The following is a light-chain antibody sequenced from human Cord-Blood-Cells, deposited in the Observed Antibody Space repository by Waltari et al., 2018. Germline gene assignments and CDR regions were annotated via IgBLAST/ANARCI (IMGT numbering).Light chain of an antibody. CDR1: QSVSSN. Sequence: EIVMTQSPATLSVSPGERATLSGRASQSVSSNIAWSQQKPGQAPRLLIDGASTRATGIPARLSGSGSGTEFTLTISSLQSEDFAVYYCQQYNNWPRLTFGGGTKVEIK. CDR2: GAS. V-gene: IGKV3-15*01. J-gene: IGKJ4*01. CDR3: QQYNNWPRLT.